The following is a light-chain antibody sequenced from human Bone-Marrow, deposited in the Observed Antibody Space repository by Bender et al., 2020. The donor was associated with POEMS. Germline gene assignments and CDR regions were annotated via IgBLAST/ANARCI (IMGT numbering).Light chain of an antibody. J-gene: IGLJ3*02. V-gene: IGLV1-51*01. CDR2: DNN. CDR3: ETWEDSLNGWV. Sequence: QSVLTQPPSVSAAPGQKLTISCSGSSSNIGNNFVSWYQQFPGTAPKLLIYDNNKRPSGIPDRFSASKSGTSATLAITGLQTEDEADYYCETWEDSLNGWVFGGGTKLTVL. CDR1: SSNIGNNF.